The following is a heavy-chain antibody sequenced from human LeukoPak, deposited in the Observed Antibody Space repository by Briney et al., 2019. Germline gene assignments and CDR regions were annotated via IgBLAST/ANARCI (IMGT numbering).Heavy chain of an antibody. D-gene: IGHD2-15*01. CDR3: ARLSGGSFDY. J-gene: IGHJ4*02. CDR2: IYGGGST. V-gene: IGHV3-53*01. Sequence: GGSLRLSCAASGFTFRSYNMNWVRQAPGKGLEWVSVIYGGGSTYYADSVKGRFTISRDNSKNTLYLQMNSLRAEDTAVYYCARLSGGSFDYWGQGTLVTVSS. CDR1: GFTFRSYN.